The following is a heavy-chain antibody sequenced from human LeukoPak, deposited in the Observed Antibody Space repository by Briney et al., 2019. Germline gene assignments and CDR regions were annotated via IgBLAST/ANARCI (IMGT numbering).Heavy chain of an antibody. V-gene: IGHV3-30*04. CDR2: ISYDGSNK. CDR3: ARPDIVVVVAATYDY. Sequence: GGSLRLSCAASGFTFRSYAMHWVRQAPGKGLEWVAVISYDGSNKYYADSVKGRFTISRDNSKNTLYLQMNSLRAEDTAVYYCARPDIVVVVAATYDYWGQGTLVTVSS. CDR1: GFTFRSYA. J-gene: IGHJ4*02. D-gene: IGHD2-15*01.